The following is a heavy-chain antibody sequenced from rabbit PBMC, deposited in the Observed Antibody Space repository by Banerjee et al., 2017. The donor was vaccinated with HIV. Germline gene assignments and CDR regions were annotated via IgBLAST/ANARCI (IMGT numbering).Heavy chain of an antibody. J-gene: IGHJ4*01. CDR1: GFSFSSSYY. D-gene: IGHD7-1*01. Sequence: QEQLEESGGDLVKPGASLTLTCTASGFSFSSSYYMSWVRQAPGKGLEWIGCIGTSSGTTWYASWAKGRFTISKTSSTVDLKMTSLTVADTATYFCARGGGGYAGYTGYGSPFNLWGQGTLVTVS. V-gene: IGHV1S45*01. CDR2: IGTSSGTT. CDR3: ARGGGGYAGYTGYGSPFNL.